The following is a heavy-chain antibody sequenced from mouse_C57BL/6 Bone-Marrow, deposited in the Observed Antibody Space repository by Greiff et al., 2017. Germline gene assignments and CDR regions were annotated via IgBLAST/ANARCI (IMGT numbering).Heavy chain of an antibody. Sequence: VQLQQSGPELVKPGASVKISCKASGYAFSSSWMNWVKQRPGKGLEWIGRIYPGDGDTNYNGKFKGKATLTADKSSSTAYMQLSSLTSEDSAVYFCARKAQAPFDYWGQGTTLTVSS. CDR2: IYPGDGDT. V-gene: IGHV1-82*01. CDR3: ARKAQAPFDY. D-gene: IGHD3-2*02. CDR1: GYAFSSSW. J-gene: IGHJ2*01.